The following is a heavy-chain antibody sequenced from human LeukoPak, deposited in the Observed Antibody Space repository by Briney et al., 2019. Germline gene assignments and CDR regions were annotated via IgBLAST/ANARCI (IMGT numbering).Heavy chain of an antibody. CDR2: IKQDGSEK. CDR1: GLTFSSYW. CDR3: ARTFYYDSSGYYYEGAY. D-gene: IGHD3-22*01. J-gene: IGHJ4*02. Sequence: GGSLRLSCAASGLTFSSYWMSWVRQAPGKGLEWVANIKQDGSEKYYVDSVKGRFTISRDNAKKSLYLQMNSLRAEDTAVYYCARTFYYDSSGYYYEGAYWGQGTLVTVSS. V-gene: IGHV3-7*01.